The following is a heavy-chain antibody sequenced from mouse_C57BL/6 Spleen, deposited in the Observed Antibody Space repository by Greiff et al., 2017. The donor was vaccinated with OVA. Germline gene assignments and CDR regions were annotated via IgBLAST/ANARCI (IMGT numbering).Heavy chain of an antibody. V-gene: IGHV1-26*01. J-gene: IGHJ2*01. CDR1: GYTFTDYY. D-gene: IGHD2-4*01. CDR2: INPNNGGT. Sequence: VQLQQSGPELVKPGASVKISCKASGYTFTDYYMNWVKQSHGKSLEWIGDINPNNGGTSYNQKFKGKATLTVDKSSSTAYMELRSLTSEDSAVYYCAHYDYDGFDYWGQGTTLTVSS. CDR3: AHYDYDGFDY.